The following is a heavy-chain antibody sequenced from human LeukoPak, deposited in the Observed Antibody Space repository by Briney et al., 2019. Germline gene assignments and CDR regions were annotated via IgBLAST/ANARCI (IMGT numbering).Heavy chain of an antibody. D-gene: IGHD1-26*01. CDR2: ISSSSSYI. V-gene: IGHV3-21*01. CDR3: ARGLTWELLRGVFDY. J-gene: IGHJ4*02. Sequence: GGSLRLSCAASGFTFSSYSMNWVRQAPGKGLEWVSSISSSSSYIYYADSVKGRFTISRDNAKNSLYLQMNSLRAEYTAVYYCARGLTWELLRGVFDYWGQGTLVTVSS. CDR1: GFTFSSYS.